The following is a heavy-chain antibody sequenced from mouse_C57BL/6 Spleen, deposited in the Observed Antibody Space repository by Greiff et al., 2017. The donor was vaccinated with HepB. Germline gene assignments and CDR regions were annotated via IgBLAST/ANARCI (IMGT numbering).Heavy chain of an antibody. J-gene: IGHJ4*01. CDR3: ARGELGYAMDY. Sequence: EVKLMESGGGLVKPGGSLKLSCAASGFAFSSYAMSWVRQTPEKRLEWVATISDGGSYTYYPENVKGRFTISRDNAKNNLYLQMNHMKSEDTAMYYCARGELGYAMDYWGQGTSVTVSS. CDR2: ISDGGSYT. D-gene: IGHD4-1*01. V-gene: IGHV5-4*03. CDR1: GFAFSSYA.